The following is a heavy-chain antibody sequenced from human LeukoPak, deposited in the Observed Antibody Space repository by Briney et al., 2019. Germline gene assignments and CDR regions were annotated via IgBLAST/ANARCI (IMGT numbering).Heavy chain of an antibody. V-gene: IGHV3-13*01. J-gene: IGHJ6*04. D-gene: IGHD6-19*01. Sequence: GGSLRLSRAASGFTFSSYDMHWVRQVAGKGLEWVSSIGTIGDTFYPGSVKGRFTISRENAKNSLYLQMNSLRAGDTAVYYCARATVIGTVPVPGFLDVWGKGTTVTVSS. CDR3: ARATVIGTVPVPGFLDV. CDR2: IGTIGDT. CDR1: GFTFSSYD.